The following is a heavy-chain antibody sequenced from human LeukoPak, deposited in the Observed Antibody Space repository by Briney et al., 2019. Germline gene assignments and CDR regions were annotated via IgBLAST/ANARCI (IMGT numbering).Heavy chain of an antibody. J-gene: IGHJ6*03. CDR1: GGSISSRNW. Sequence: KPSETLSLTCAVSGGSISSRNWWSWVRQPPGKGLEWIAEIHHSGSTNYNPSLKSRVTISVDKSKNQFSLKLSSVTAADTAAYYCARIRGFGADYYYYYMDVWGKGTTVTVSS. D-gene: IGHD3-10*01. V-gene: IGHV4-4*02. CDR2: IHHSGST. CDR3: ARIRGFGADYYYYYMDV.